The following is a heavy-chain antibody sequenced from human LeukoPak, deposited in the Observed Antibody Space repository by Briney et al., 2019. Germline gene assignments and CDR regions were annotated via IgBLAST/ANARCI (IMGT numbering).Heavy chain of an antibody. J-gene: IGHJ5*02. Sequence: ASVKVSCKASGYTFTTYPMYWVCQAPGQRLEWMGWINVGNGDTKYSQKFQGRVTITRDTSASTAYMELSSLRSEDTAVYYCARDLRTYYYGSGSYPFDPWGQGTLVTVSS. CDR2: INVGNGDT. D-gene: IGHD3-10*01. V-gene: IGHV1-3*01. CDR3: ARDLRTYYYGSGSYPFDP. CDR1: GYTFTTYP.